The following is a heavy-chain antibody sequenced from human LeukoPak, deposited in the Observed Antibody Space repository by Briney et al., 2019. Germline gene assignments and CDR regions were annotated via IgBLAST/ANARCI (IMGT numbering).Heavy chain of an antibody. J-gene: IGHJ2*01. Sequence: GGSLRLSCAVSGISFSNVWMSWVRQAPGKGLEWVGRIESNSDGGSTNFAPPVRGRFTISRDDYRNTVYLQMNSLKTEDTAVYYCATDSGKRRYGLYWYFDLWGRGSVLTVSS. CDR1: GISFSNVW. CDR2: IESNSDGGST. D-gene: IGHD5-18*01. V-gene: IGHV3-15*04. CDR3: ATDSGKRRYGLYWYFDL.